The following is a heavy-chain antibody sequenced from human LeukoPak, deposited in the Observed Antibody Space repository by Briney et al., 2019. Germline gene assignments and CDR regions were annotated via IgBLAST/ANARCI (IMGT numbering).Heavy chain of an antibody. CDR3: ARAMDTAMGTWRNFQH. J-gene: IGHJ1*01. V-gene: IGHV7-4-1*02. D-gene: IGHD5-18*01. CDR1: GYTFTNYA. CDR2: INTNTGNP. Sequence: ASVKVSCKASGYTFTNYAMNWVRQAPGQGLEWMGWINTNTGNPTYAQGFTGRFVFSLDTSVSTAYLQISSLKAGDTAVYYCARAMDTAMGTWRNFQHWGQGTLVTVSS.